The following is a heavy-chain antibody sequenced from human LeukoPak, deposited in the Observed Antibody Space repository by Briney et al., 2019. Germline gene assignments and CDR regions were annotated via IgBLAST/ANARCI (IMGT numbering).Heavy chain of an antibody. Sequence: ASVKVSCKASGYAFTSYDINWVRQAPGQGLEWMGIINPSGGSTSYAQKFQGRVTMTRDTSTSTVYMELSSLRSEDTAVYYCARGVTMIVVVRLGDGFDIWGQGTMVTVSS. V-gene: IGHV1-46*01. J-gene: IGHJ3*02. D-gene: IGHD3-22*01. CDR2: INPSGGST. CDR3: ARGVTMIVVVRLGDGFDI. CDR1: GYAFTSYD.